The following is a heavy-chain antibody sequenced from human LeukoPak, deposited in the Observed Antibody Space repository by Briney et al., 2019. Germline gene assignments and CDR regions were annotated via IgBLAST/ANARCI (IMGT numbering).Heavy chain of an antibody. V-gene: IGHV4-30-2*01. D-gene: IGHD2-8*02. Sequence: PSQTLSLTCAVSGGSISSGGYSWSWIRQPPGKGLEWIGYIYHSGSTYYNPSLKSRVTISVDTSKNQFSLKLSSVTAADTAVYYCARELLGAFDIWGQGTMVTVSS. CDR2: IYHSGST. J-gene: IGHJ3*02. CDR1: GGSISSGGYS. CDR3: ARELLGAFDI.